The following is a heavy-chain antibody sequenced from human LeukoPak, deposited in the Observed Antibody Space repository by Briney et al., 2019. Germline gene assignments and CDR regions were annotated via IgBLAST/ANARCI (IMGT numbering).Heavy chain of an antibody. CDR2: IKQDGSEK. Sequence: SGGSLRLSCAASGFTFSSYWMSWVRQAPGKGLEWVANIKQDGSEKYYMDSVKGRFTISRDNAENSLYLQVNSLRAEDTAVYYCARVGSIAAAGTPDYWGQGTLVTVSS. V-gene: IGHV3-7*03. CDR1: GFTFSSYW. CDR3: ARVGSIAAAGTPDY. D-gene: IGHD6-13*01. J-gene: IGHJ4*02.